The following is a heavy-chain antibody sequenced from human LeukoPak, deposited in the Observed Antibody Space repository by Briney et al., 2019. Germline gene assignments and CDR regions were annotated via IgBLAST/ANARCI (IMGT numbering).Heavy chain of an antibody. CDR1: GFTFSSYW. V-gene: IGHV3-7*01. CDR2: IKQDGSEK. J-gene: IGHJ4*02. CDR3: ARVVWGAYYDSSGYYLFDY. Sequence: GGSLRLSCAASGFTFSSYWMSWVRQAPGKGLEWVANIKQDGSEKYYVDSVKGRFTISRDNAKNSLYLQMNSLRAEDTAVYYCARVVWGAYYDSSGYYLFDYWGQGTLVTVSS. D-gene: IGHD3-22*01.